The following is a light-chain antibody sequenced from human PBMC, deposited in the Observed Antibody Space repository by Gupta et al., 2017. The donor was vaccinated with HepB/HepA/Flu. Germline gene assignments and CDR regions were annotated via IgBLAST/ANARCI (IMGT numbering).Light chain of an antibody. CDR3: QQCDSLPIT. CDR2: DAS. Sequence: DIQLTQSPSSMSTSIGDRVTITCQASEDSDIYLSWYQQKPGKAPKLLIDDASNLEVGVPSMFSGSGSGTEFSFTISSLQPEDIATYYCQQCDSLPITFGQGTRLDIK. V-gene: IGKV1-33*01. J-gene: IGKJ5*01. CDR1: EDSDIY.